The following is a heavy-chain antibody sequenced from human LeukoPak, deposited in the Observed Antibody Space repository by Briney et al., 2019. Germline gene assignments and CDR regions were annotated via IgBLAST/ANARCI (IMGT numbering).Heavy chain of an antibody. D-gene: IGHD2-21*02. J-gene: IGHJ4*02. CDR3: AREGLTSVIGFDY. CDR2: ISGTSKYI. CDR1: GFTFSYYS. V-gene: IGHV3-21*01. Sequence: GGSLRLSCAASGFTFSYYSMNWVRQAPGKGLEWVSSISGTSKYIFYGDSVKGRFTVSRDNANNSLYLQMDSVRADDTAVYYCAREGLTSVIGFDYWGQGTLVTVSS.